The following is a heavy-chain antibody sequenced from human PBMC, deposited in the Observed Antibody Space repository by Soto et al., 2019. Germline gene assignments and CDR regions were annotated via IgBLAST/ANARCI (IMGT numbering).Heavy chain of an antibody. CDR3: ARSRELSGGYEIFDY. V-gene: IGHV3-30-3*01. CDR2: ISYDGSNK. Sequence: QVQLVESGGGVVQPGRSLRLSCAASGFTFSSYAMHWVRQAPGKGLEWVAVISYDGSNKYYADSVKGRFTISRDNSKNTLYLQMNSLRAEDTAVYYCARSRELSGGYEIFDYWGQGTLVTVSS. J-gene: IGHJ4*02. CDR1: GFTFSSYA. D-gene: IGHD5-12*01.